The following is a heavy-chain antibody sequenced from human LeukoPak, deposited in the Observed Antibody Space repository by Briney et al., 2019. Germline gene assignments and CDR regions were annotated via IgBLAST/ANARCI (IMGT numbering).Heavy chain of an antibody. CDR1: GFTFSGYD. CDR3: ARETGDVLLGAFDI. Sequence: GGSLRLSCAASGFTFSGYDFHWVRQATGRGLERVSAIGTVGDTHYLDSVKGRFTISRENAKNSLYLQMNSLRAGDTAVYYCARETGDVLLGAFDIWGQGTMVTVSS. D-gene: IGHD3-10*01. J-gene: IGHJ3*02. V-gene: IGHV3-13*04. CDR2: IGTVGDT.